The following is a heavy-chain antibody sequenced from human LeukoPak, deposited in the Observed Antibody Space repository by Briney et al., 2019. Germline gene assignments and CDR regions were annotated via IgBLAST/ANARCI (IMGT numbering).Heavy chain of an antibody. Sequence: VASVKVSCKASGGTFSSYAISWVRQAPGQGLEWMGGIIPIFGTANYAQKFQGRVTITTDESTSTAYMELSSLRSEDTAVYYCARSAYGDYPYYYYYMDVWGKGTTVTVSS. J-gene: IGHJ6*03. D-gene: IGHD4-17*01. CDR3: ARSAYGDYPYYYYYMDV. V-gene: IGHV1-69*05. CDR1: GGTFSSYA. CDR2: IIPIFGTA.